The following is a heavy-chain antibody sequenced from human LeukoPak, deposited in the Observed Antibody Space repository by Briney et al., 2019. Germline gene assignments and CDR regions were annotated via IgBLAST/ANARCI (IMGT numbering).Heavy chain of an antibody. CDR1: GYSISSGYY. J-gene: IGHJ4*02. Sequence: SETLSLTCTVSGYSISSGYYWGWIRQPPGKGLEWIGSIYHSGSTYYNPSLKSRVTLSVDTSKNHISLKLSSVTAADTAVYYCARVLISVYSSRCQFDYWGQGTLVTVSS. CDR2: IYHSGST. D-gene: IGHD6-13*01. CDR3: ARVLISVYSSRCQFDY. V-gene: IGHV4-38-2*02.